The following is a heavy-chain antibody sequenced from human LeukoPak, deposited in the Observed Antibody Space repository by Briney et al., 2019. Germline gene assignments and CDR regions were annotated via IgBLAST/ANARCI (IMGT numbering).Heavy chain of an antibody. V-gene: IGHV3-64*01. Sequence: GGSLRLSCAASGFTFSSYAMHWVRQAPGKGLEYVSAISSNGGSTYYANSVKGRFTISRDNSKNTLYLQMGSLRAEDMAVYYCARDSLGKWELLYDYWGQGTLVTVSS. CDR1: GFTFSSYA. J-gene: IGHJ4*02. CDR3: ARDSLGKWELLYDY. D-gene: IGHD1-26*01. CDR2: ISSNGGST.